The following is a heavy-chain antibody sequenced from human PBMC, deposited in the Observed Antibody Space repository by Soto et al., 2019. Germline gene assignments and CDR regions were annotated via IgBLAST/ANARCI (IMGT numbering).Heavy chain of an antibody. CDR3: VRDGHCITSRCYGNWFDP. Sequence: EVQLVESGGGLVQPGGSLRLSCAASGFTFSTYWMHWVRQVPGKGLVWVSRINNEGSHTDYADSVKGRFTISRDNVKNTLYLEMNRLRAEDTAVYLCVRDGHCITSRCYGNWFDPWGQGTLVTVSS. CDR1: GFTFSTYW. V-gene: IGHV3-74*01. CDR2: INNEGSHT. J-gene: IGHJ5*02. D-gene: IGHD2-2*01.